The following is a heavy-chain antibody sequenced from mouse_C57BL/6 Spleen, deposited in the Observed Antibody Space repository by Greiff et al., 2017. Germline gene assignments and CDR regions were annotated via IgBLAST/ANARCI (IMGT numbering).Heavy chain of an antibody. CDR2: IHPNSGST. CDR3: ARPFITTVVASYAMDY. V-gene: IGHV1-64*01. CDR1: GYTFTSYW. J-gene: IGHJ4*01. D-gene: IGHD1-1*01. Sequence: QVQLQQPGAELVRPGSSVKLSCKASGYTFTSYWMHWVKQRPIQGLEWIGMIHPNSGSTKYNEKFKSKATLTVDKSSSTSYMQLSILTSEDSAVYSCARPFITTVVASYAMDYWGQGTSVTVSS.